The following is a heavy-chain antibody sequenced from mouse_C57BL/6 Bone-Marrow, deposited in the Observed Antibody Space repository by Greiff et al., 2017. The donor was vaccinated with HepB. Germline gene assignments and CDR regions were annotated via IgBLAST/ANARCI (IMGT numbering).Heavy chain of an antibody. CDR2: ISDGGSYT. Sequence: EVHLVESGGGLVKPGGSLKLSCAASGFTFSSYAMSWVRQTPEKRLEWVATISDGGSYTYYPDNVKGRFTISGDNSKNNLYLQMSHLKSEDTAVYYCARGSNFAGFAYWGQGTLVTVSA. J-gene: IGHJ3*01. V-gene: IGHV5-4*01. CDR1: GFTFSSYA. CDR3: ARGSNFAGFAY. D-gene: IGHD2-5*01.